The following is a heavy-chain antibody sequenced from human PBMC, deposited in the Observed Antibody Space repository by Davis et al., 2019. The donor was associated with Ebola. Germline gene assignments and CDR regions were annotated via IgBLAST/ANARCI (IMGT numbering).Heavy chain of an antibody. D-gene: IGHD5-18*01. CDR3: ARKVDTAMNSGAFDI. J-gene: IGHJ3*02. CDR1: GGSISSGGYY. V-gene: IGHV4-31*03. CDR2: IYYSGST. Sequence: LRLSCTVSGGSISSGGYYWSWIRQHPGKGLEWIGYIYYSGSTYYNPSLKSRVTISVDTSKNQFSLKLSSVTAADTAVYYCARKVDTAMNSGAFDIWGQGTMVTVSS.